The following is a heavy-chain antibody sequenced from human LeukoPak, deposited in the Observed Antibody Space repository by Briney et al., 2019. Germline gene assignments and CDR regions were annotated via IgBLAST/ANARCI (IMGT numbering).Heavy chain of an antibody. CDR2: INHSGNT. D-gene: IGHD4-23*01. CDR3: ARDPTTVVTVPYYFDD. J-gene: IGHJ4*02. CDR1: GGSFIGHH. Sequence: TSETLSLTCAVSGGSFIGHHWNWIRQSPGKGLEWIGEINHSGNTNYNPSFKSRVTISVDTSKNQFSLRLRSVTAADTAVYYCARDPTTVVTVPYYFDDWGQGTLVTVSS. V-gene: IGHV4-34*01.